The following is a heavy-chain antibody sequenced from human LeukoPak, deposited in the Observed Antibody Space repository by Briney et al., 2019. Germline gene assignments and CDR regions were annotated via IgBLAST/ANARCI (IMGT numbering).Heavy chain of an antibody. Sequence: GGSLRLSCAASGFTFSSYAMSWVRQAPGKGLEWVSAISGSGGSTYYADSVKGRFTISRDNSKNTLYLQMNSLRAEDTAVYYCAKIALDGITGTKFLTGVGYFDLWGRGTLVTVSS. D-gene: IGHD1-20*01. J-gene: IGHJ2*01. V-gene: IGHV3-23*01. CDR1: GFTFSSYA. CDR2: ISGSGGST. CDR3: AKIALDGITGTKFLTGVGYFDL.